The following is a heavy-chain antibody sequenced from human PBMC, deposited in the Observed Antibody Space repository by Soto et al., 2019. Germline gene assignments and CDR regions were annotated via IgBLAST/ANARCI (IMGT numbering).Heavy chain of an antibody. Sequence: SETLSLTCAVYGGSFSGYYWSWIRQPPGKGLEWIGEINHSGSTSYNPSLKSRVTISVDTSKNQFSLKLSSVTAADTALYYCAREGSGSSFFDYWGQGTLVT. D-gene: IGHD3-10*01. CDR3: AREGSGSSFFDY. CDR1: GGSFSGYY. V-gene: IGHV4-34*01. CDR2: INHSGST. J-gene: IGHJ4*02.